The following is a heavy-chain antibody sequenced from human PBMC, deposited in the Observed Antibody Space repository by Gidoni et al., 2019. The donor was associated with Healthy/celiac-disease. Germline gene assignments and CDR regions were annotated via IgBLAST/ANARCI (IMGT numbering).Heavy chain of an antibody. CDR3: ARAVELMVYAIGGFDY. V-gene: IGHV3-7*01. D-gene: IGHD2-8*01. Sequence: EVQLVESGGGVVQPGGSLRLSCAASGFTFSSYWMSWGRQAPGKGLEWVANIKQDGSEKYYVDSVKGRFTISRDNAKNSLYLQMNSLRAEDTAVYYCARAVELMVYAIGGFDYWGQGTLVTVSS. J-gene: IGHJ4*02. CDR1: GFTFSSYW. CDR2: IKQDGSEK.